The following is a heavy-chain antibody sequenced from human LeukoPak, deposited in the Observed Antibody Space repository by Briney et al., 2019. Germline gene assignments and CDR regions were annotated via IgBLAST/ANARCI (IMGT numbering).Heavy chain of an antibody. J-gene: IGHJ4*02. CDR2: ISSSGSVI. CDR1: GFSLSSYE. CDR3: ARGGITMVRGVTEFDY. D-gene: IGHD3-10*01. Sequence: GGSLRLSCVASGFSLSSYEMNWARQAPGKGLEWVSYISSSGSVIYYADSVKGRFTISRDSAKNSLYLQMNSLRAEDTAVYYCARGGITMVRGVTEFDYWGQGTLVTVSS. V-gene: IGHV3-48*03.